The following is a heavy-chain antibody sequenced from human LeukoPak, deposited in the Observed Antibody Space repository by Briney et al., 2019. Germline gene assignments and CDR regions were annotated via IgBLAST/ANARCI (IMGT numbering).Heavy chain of an antibody. CDR2: IYYSGST. CDR1: GGSISSYY. J-gene: IGHJ4*02. V-gene: IGHV4-59*01. Sequence: PSETLSLTCTVSGGSISSYYWSWIRQPPGKGLKWIGYIYYSGSTNYNPSLKSRVTISVDTSKNQFSLKLSSVTAADTAVYYCARDVGSGSYYYFDYWGQGTLVTVSS. D-gene: IGHD1-26*01. CDR3: ARDVGSGSYYYFDY.